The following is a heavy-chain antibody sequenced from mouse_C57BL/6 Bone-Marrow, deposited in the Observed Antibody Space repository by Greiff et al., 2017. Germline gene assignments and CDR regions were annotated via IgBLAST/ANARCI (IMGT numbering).Heavy chain of an antibody. CDR1: GFTFSSYG. CDR2: ISSGGSYT. J-gene: IGHJ2*01. D-gene: IGHD4-1*01. V-gene: IGHV5-6*01. CDR3: ARLTLDY. Sequence: EVNLVESGGDLVKPGGSLKLSCAASGFTFSSYGMSWVRQTPDKRLEWVATISSGGSYTYYPDSVKGRFTISRDNAKNTLYLQMSSLKSEDTAMYYCARLTLDYWGQGTTLTVSS.